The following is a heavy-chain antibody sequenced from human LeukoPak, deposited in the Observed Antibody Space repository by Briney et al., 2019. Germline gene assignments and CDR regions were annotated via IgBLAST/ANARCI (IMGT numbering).Heavy chain of an antibody. CDR1: GFTFGDLA. CDR3: ARWVVGYTRYFDY. Sequence: PGGSLRLSCTPSGFTFGDLAMSWFRQAPGRGLEWVGFIRSKAYGGTTEYAASVKGRFTISRDDSKSIAYLQMNSLKTEDTAVYYCARWVVGYTRYFDYWGQGTLVTVSS. D-gene: IGHD1-26*01. J-gene: IGHJ4*02. CDR2: IRSKAYGGTT. V-gene: IGHV3-49*03.